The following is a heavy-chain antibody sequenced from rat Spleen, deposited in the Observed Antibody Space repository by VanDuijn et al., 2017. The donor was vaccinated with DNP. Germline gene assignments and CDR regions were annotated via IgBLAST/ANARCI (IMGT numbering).Heavy chain of an antibody. J-gene: IGHJ1*01. CDR2: ITPGGGNT. Sequence: EVQLVESGGGLVQPGRSLKLSCTASGLTFSNYYMAWVRQAPTKGLEWVAAITPGGGNTYYRDSVKGRFTISRDNAKSILYLQMDSLRSDETATYYCARQGNNYGYFDFWGPGTMVTVSS. V-gene: IGHV5S11*01. CDR1: GLTFSNYY. CDR3: ARQGNNYGYFDF.